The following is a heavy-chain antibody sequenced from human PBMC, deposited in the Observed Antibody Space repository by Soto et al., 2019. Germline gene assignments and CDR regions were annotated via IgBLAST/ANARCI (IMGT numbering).Heavy chain of an antibody. CDR1: GNTLTELS. D-gene: IGHD2-8*01. CDR2: FDPEDDEP. J-gene: IGHJ3*02. Sequence: ASVKVSCKASGNTLTELSVHSERQAPGKGLDWMGGFDPEDDEPIYAQKFQGRVTMAEDTSTDTAYMELSSLTSEDTAIYYCALMSGRATLILDGCDIWGQG. CDR3: ALMSGRATLILDGCDI. V-gene: IGHV1-24*01.